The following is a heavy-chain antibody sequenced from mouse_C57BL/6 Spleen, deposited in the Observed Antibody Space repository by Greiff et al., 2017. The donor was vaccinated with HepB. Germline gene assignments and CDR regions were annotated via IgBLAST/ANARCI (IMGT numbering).Heavy chain of an antibody. J-gene: IGHJ1*03. CDR2: ISYSGST. CDR3: ARGGAYGSRYWYFDV. D-gene: IGHD1-1*01. V-gene: IGHV3-1*01. Sequence: EVQLQESGPGMVKPSQSLSLTCTVTGYSITSGYDWHWIRHFPGNKLEWIGYISYSGSTNYNPSLNSRISITHDTSKNHFFLKLNSVTTEDTATYYCARGGAYGSRYWYFDVWGTGTTVTVSS. CDR1: GYSITSGYD.